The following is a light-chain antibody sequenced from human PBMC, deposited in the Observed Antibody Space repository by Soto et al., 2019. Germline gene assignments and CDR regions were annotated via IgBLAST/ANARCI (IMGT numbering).Light chain of an antibody. V-gene: IGKV3-20*01. CDR1: QSVSSSY. CDR2: GAS. J-gene: IGKJ5*01. CDR3: QQYGSSLLT. Sequence: EIVMTQSPATLSVSPGERATLSCRASQSVSSSYLAWYQQKPGQAPRLLIYGASSRATGIPDRFSGSGSGTDFALTISRLEPEDFAVYYCQQYGSSLLTFGQGTRLEIK.